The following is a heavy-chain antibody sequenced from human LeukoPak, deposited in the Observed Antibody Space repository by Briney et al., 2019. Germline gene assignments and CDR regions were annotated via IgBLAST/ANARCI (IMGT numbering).Heavy chain of an antibody. D-gene: IGHD5-18*01. CDR2: MNPNSGNT. Sequence: ASVKVSCKASGYTFTTYDINWVRQATGQGLEWMGWMNPNSGNTAYALKFQGRVTMTRNTSISTAFMELSGLRSEDTAVYFCARRNTVMVAGLDYWGQGSLVTVSS. CDR1: GYTFTTYD. V-gene: IGHV1-8*01. J-gene: IGHJ4*02. CDR3: ARRNTVMVAGLDY.